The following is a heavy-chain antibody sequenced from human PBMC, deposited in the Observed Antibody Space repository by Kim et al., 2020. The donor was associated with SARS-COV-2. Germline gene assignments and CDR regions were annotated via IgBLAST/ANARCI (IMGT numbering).Heavy chain of an antibody. Sequence: ASVKVSCQASGYTFTSYDISWVRQAPGQGLEWIGWVSPYNGRTHVAQKLQGRVTMTADTSRNTVYMELSSLGSDDTAVYYCAREMYDVRYYSPGSALDYW. J-gene: IGHJ4*01. CDR3: AREMYDVRYYSPGSALDY. D-gene: IGHD3-10*01. CDR2: VSPYNGRT. CDR1: GYTFTSYD. V-gene: IGHV1-18*01.